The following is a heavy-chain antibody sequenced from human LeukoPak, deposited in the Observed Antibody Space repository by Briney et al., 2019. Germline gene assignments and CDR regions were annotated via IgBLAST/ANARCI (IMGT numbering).Heavy chain of an antibody. D-gene: IGHD1-26*01. CDR2: IKSKTDGGTT. Sequence: GGSLRLSCAASGFTFSNAWMSWVRQAPGKGLEWVGRIKSKTDGGTTDYAAPVKGRFTISRDDSQNTLYLQMNSLKTEDTAVYYCTTRSPRAYRGSYSNCWVQGTLVTVSS. CDR1: GFTFSNAW. J-gene: IGHJ4*02. CDR3: TTRSPRAYRGSYSNC. V-gene: IGHV3-15*01.